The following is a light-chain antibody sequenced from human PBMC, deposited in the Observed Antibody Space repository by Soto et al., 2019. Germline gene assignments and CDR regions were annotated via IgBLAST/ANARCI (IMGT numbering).Light chain of an antibody. CDR2: EVN. Sequence: QSVLTQPASVSGSPGQSITISCAGSSSDIGNYEYVSWYQQYQGKAPKLMIYEVNYRPSGVSNRFSGSKSGNTASLTISGLKAEDEGDYYCNSMTTSTSTRFVFGTGTKLTVL. CDR3: NSMTTSTSTRFV. J-gene: IGLJ1*01. CDR1: SSDIGNYEY. V-gene: IGLV2-14*01.